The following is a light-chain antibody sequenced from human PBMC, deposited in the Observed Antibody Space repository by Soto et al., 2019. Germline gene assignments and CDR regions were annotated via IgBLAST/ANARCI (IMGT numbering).Light chain of an antibody. J-gene: IGKJ4*01. CDR3: QQYENLPLT. CDR2: DAS. CDR1: QTISKY. V-gene: IGKV1-33*01. Sequence: DIQMTQSPSTLSASVGDRVTITCRASQTISKYLNWYQQKPGKAPKLLIYDASNLETGIPSRFSGSGSGTNFSLTITSLQPEDIATYYCQQYENLPLTFGGGTKLDI.